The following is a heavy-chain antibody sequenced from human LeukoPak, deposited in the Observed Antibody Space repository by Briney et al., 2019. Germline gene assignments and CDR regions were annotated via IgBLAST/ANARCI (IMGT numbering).Heavy chain of an antibody. CDR1: GGSISSSSYY. Sequence: SETLSLTCTVSGGSISSSSYYWGWIRQPPGKGLEWIGSIYYSGSTYYNPSLKSRVTISVDTSKNQFSLKLSSVTAADTAVYYCARQGYCGGDCYFNYWGQGTLVTVSS. CDR3: ARQGYCGGDCYFNY. J-gene: IGHJ4*02. V-gene: IGHV4-39*01. D-gene: IGHD2-21*02. CDR2: IYYSGST.